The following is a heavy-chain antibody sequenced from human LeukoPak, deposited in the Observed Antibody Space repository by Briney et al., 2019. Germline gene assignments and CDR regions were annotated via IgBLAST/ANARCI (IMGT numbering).Heavy chain of an antibody. CDR1: GFTFRNYG. J-gene: IGHJ4*02. Sequence: TGGSLRLSCAASGFTFRNYGMSWVRQAPGKGLEWVSGTIGSGDSKIYADPVKGRFTISRDNSRNTLYLHMNSLRVNDTAVYYCASLYNDYGDYWGQGALVTVSS. D-gene: IGHD5-24*01. CDR3: ASLYNDYGDY. CDR2: TIGSGDSK. V-gene: IGHV3-23*01.